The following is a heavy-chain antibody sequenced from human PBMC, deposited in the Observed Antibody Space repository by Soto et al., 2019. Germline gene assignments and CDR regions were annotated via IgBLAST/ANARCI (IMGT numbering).Heavy chain of an antibody. J-gene: IGHJ6*02. CDR3: ARVRYYDFLRGSVPMDV. CDR2: IYHSGST. CDR1: GYSISSGYY. Sequence: SDTLSLTCAVSGYSISSGYYWGWIRQPPGKGLEWIGSIYHSGSTYYNPSLKSRVTISVDTSKNQFSLKLSSVTAADTAVYYCARVRYYDFLRGSVPMDVWGQGTTVTVSS. V-gene: IGHV4-38-2*01. D-gene: IGHD3-3*01.